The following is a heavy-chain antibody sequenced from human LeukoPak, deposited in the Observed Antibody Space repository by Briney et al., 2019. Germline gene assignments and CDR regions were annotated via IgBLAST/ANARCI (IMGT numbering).Heavy chain of an antibody. Sequence: SETLSLTCAVYGGSFSGYYWSWIRQPPGKGLEWIGSIYYSGSTNYNPSLKSRVTISVDTSKNHFSLKLSSVTAADTAVYYCARDFRGGYDFWSGYYTPYYFDYWGQGTLVTVSP. CDR1: GGSFSGYY. CDR2: IYYSGST. CDR3: ARDFRGGYDFWSGYYTPYYFDY. V-gene: IGHV4-59*12. D-gene: IGHD3-3*01. J-gene: IGHJ4*02.